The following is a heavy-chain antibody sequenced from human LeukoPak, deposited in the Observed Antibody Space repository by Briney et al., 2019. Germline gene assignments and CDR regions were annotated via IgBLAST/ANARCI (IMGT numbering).Heavy chain of an antibody. V-gene: IGHV4-59*01. CDR3: ARGRTTYYSDSVGYYRDAFDI. CDR2: IYYSGIT. CDR1: GASISTYY. D-gene: IGHD3-22*01. J-gene: IGHJ3*02. Sequence: SETLSPTCTVSGASISTYYWSWIRQPPGKGLEWIGYIYYSGITNYNPSLKSPVTISVDTSKNQFSLKLSSVTAADTAMYYCARGRTTYYSDSVGYYRDAFDIWGQGTMVTVSS.